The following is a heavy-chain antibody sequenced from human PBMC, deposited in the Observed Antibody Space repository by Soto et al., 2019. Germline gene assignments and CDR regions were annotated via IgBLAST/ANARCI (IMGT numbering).Heavy chain of an antibody. D-gene: IGHD2-8*01. CDR3: ARPPSPEGINAVCYPLDY. J-gene: IGHJ4*02. Sequence: QVQLVQAGAEVKKPGASVKISCKASGYTFTSYYMHWVRQAPGQGLEWMGVINPSGGSTNYAPKHQRRVSMTRDTSTSTAYLQLTLLRSEDTAVYYCARPPSPEGINAVCYPLDYWGQGTLVTVS. CDR2: INPSGGST. CDR1: GYTFTSYY. V-gene: IGHV1-46*01.